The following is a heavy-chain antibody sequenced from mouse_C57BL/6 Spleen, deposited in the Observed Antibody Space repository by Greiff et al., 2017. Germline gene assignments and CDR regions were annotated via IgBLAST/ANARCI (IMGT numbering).Heavy chain of an antibody. V-gene: IGHV1-61*01. CDR2: IYPSDSET. CDR1: GYTFTSYW. CDR3: ARGQVFYRFAY. D-gene: IGHD2-1*01. Sequence: QVQLQQPGAELVRPGSSVKLSCKASGYTFTSYWMDWVQQRPGQGLEWIGNIYPSDSETHYNQKFKDKATLTVDKSSSTAYMLLCSLPSPGSAVYYSARGQVFYRFAYWLQGTLVPVSA. J-gene: IGHJ3*01.